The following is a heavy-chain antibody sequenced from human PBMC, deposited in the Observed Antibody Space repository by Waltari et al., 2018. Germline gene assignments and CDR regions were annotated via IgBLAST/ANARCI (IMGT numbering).Heavy chain of an antibody. CDR2: IKSDGSST. V-gene: IGHV3-74*01. Sequence: ELQLEASGGGRVQHGGSLRLSGAASGFTFRSYWMHWVRQVPGKGLLWVSRIKSDGSSTTYADSVKGRFTISRDNAKDTLYLQMNSLRAEDTALYYCARDIGGYALDYWGQGTLVTVSS. CDR1: GFTFRSYW. CDR3: ARDIGGYALDY. D-gene: IGHD5-18*01. J-gene: IGHJ4*02.